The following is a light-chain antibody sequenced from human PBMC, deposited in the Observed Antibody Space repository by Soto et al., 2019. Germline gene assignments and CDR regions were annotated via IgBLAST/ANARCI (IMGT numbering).Light chain of an antibody. CDR2: DAS. V-gene: IGKV3-11*02. CDR1: QSVSSY. CDR3: QQRSNWPLLT. J-gene: IGKJ4*01. Sequence: ELVLTQSPATLSLSPGERATLSCRASQSVSSYLAWYKQKPGQAPSLLIYDASNRATGIPARFSGSGSGRDFTPLISSIEPDEFAAYYCQQRSNWPLLTFGGGTKVEIK.